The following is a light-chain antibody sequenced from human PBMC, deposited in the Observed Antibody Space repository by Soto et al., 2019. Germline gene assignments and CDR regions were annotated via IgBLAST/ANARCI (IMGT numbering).Light chain of an antibody. Sequence: SYELTQPPSVSVAPGQTARITCGGNNIGSKNVHWYQRRPGQAPVLVVYDNNDRPSGIPERFSGSNSGNTATLTIARAEAGDEADYYCQVWDSNSDHPVFGGGTKVTVL. J-gene: IGLJ3*02. CDR3: QVWDSNSDHPV. CDR2: DNN. CDR1: NIGSKN. V-gene: IGLV3-21*02.